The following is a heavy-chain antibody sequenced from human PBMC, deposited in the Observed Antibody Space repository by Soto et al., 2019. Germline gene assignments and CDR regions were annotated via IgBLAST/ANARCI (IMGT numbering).Heavy chain of an antibody. D-gene: IGHD2-21*01. J-gene: IGHJ4*02. CDR1: GGSFSGYY. V-gene: IGHV4-34*01. Sequence: PSETLSLTCAVYGGSFSGYYWSWIRQPPGKGLEWIGEINHSGSTNYNPSLKSRVTISVDTSKNQFSLKLSSVTAADTAVYYCARHIVVGNLDYWGQGTLVTVSS. CDR2: INHSGST. CDR3: ARHIVVGNLDY.